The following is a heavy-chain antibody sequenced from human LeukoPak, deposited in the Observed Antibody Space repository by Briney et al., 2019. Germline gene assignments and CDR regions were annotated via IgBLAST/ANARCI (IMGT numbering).Heavy chain of an antibody. CDR2: ISSSSSTI. Sequence: PGGSLRLSCAASGFTFSSYAMSWVRQAPGKGLEWVSYISSSSSTIYYADSVKGRFTISRDNAKNSLYLQMNSLRDEDTAVYYCARGYWLGWDAFDIWGQGTMVTVSS. CDR1: GFTFSSYA. D-gene: IGHD6-19*01. CDR3: ARGYWLGWDAFDI. V-gene: IGHV3-48*02. J-gene: IGHJ3*02.